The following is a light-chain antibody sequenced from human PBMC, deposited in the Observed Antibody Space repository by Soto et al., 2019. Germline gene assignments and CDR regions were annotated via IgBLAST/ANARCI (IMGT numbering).Light chain of an antibody. CDR3: CSHAGGSTYV. Sequence: QSALTQPASVSGSPGQSITISCTGTSSDVGSHKLVSWYQQYPGKAPKLIIFEASKRPSGVSNRFSGSKSGSTASLTISGLQAEDEADYYCCSHAGGSTYVFGTGTKV. V-gene: IGLV2-23*01. J-gene: IGLJ1*01. CDR1: SSDVGSHKL. CDR2: EAS.